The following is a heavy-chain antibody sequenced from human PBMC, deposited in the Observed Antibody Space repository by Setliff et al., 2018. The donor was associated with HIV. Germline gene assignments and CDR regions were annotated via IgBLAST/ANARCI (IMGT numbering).Heavy chain of an antibody. J-gene: IGHJ4*02. Sequence: PSETLSLTCSVSGGSISSGYWSWIRQPPGKGLEWIGYVFYSGIANYNSSLKSRVSISVDTSKNQFSLRLTSVTTADTAVYHCARVGSVGYYRFFDYWGQGALVTVSS. V-gene: IGHV4-59*01. CDR3: ARVGSVGYYRFFDY. CDR2: VFYSGIA. D-gene: IGHD1-26*01. CDR1: GGSISSGY.